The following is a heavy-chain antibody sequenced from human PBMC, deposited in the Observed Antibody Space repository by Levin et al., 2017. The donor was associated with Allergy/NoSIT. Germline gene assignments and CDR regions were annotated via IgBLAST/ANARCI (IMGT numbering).Heavy chain of an antibody. CDR1: GFTFSDHY. Sequence: PGGSLRLSCAASGFTFSDHYMDWVRQAPGKGLEWLGRTINTGDSYSTEYAASVKGRFTLSRDESKNLLYLQMNSLNTEDTAVYYCVRAGHGSFDYWGQGTLVTVSS. CDR3: VRAGHGSFDY. V-gene: IGHV3-72*01. J-gene: IGHJ4*02. CDR2: TINTGDSYST.